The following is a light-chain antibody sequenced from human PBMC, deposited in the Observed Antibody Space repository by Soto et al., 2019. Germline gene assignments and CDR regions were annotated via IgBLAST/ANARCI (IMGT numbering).Light chain of an antibody. J-gene: IGLJ2*01. CDR1: TGAVTSGHS. CDR3: LLVYGGVQPV. Sequence: QAVVTQEPSLTVSPGGTVTLTCATSTGAVTSGHSPNWFQQKPGQAPRALIYGTRNIYSWTPARFSASLIGGKAALTRSGVQPEDEADYYFLLVYGGVQPVFGGGTKVTVL. CDR2: GTR. V-gene: IGLV7-43*01.